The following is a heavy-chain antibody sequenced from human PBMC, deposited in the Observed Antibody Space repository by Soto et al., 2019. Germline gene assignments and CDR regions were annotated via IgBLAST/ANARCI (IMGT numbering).Heavy chain of an antibody. CDR1: GFRFGDHS. CDR2: ISSNSDTT. D-gene: IGHD2-21*02. Sequence: VESGGGLVYPGGSLRLSCVASGFRFGDHSMNWVRQAPGKGLQWISYISSNSDTTYYADSVKGRFTVSRDNAKNALFLQMNSLRDDDTATDYCARLPKGSLVTAWGQGARVTVSS. V-gene: IGHV3-48*02. CDR3: ARLPKGSLVTA. J-gene: IGHJ4*02.